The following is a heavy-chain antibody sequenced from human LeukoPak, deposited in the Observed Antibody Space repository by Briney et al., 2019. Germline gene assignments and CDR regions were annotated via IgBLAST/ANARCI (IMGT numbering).Heavy chain of an antibody. CDR2: ISAHSGNT. D-gene: IGHD4-11*01. V-gene: IGHV1-18*01. CDR1: GYSFTNYG. J-gene: IGHJ4*02. Sequence: GASVKVSCKASGYSFTNYGIIWARQTPGQGLQWMGWISAHSGNTNYAQKLQGRVTLTTDTSTSTVYMELRSLTSDDTAVYYCARAETTLLLNYWGQGTLVTVSS. CDR3: ARAETTLLLNY.